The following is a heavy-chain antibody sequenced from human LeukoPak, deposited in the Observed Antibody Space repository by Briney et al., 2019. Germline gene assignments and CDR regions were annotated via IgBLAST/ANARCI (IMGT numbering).Heavy chain of an antibody. Sequence: PGGSLRLSCAASGFTFCNYSMNWVRQAPGKGLEWVSSIISNSNYIYYADSVRGRFTISRDNAKKSLYLRMNSLRGEDTAVYYCARDLSDGGVGYWGQGTLVTVSS. D-gene: IGHD1-26*01. V-gene: IGHV3-21*01. J-gene: IGHJ4*02. CDR3: ARDLSDGGVGY. CDR1: GFTFCNYS. CDR2: IISNSNYI.